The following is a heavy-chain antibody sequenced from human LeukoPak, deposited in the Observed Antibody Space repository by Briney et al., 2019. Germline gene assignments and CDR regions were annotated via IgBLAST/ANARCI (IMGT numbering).Heavy chain of an antibody. D-gene: IGHD3-22*01. CDR2: IYYSGST. J-gene: IGHJ3*02. CDR1: GGSISSSSYY. CDR3: ASSYYYDSSGYPGDDAFDI. Sequence: PSQTLSLTCTVSGGSISSSSYYWGWIRQPPGKGLEWIGSIYYSGSTYYNPSLKSRVTISVDTSKNQFSLKLSSVTAADTAVYYCASSYYYDSSGYPGDDAFDIWGQGTMVTVSS. V-gene: IGHV4-39*07.